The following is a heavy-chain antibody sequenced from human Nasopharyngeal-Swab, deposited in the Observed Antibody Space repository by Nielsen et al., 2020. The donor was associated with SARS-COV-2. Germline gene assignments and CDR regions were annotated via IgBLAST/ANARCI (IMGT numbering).Heavy chain of an antibody. D-gene: IGHD3-16*01. CDR2: INPNSGGT. V-gene: IGHV1-2*06. CDR3: ARDPQGDWFDP. J-gene: IGHJ5*02. Sequence: ASVQVSCKASGYTFTGYYMHWVRQAPGQGPEWMGRINPNSGGTNYAQKFQGRVTMTRDTSISTAYMELSRLRSDDTAVYYCARDPQGDWFDPWGQGTLVTVSS. CDR1: GYTFTGYY.